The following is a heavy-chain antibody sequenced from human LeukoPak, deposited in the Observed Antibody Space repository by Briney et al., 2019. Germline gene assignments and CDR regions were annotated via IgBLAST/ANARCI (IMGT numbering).Heavy chain of an antibody. V-gene: IGHV1-2*06. CDR1: GYTFTGYY. D-gene: IGHD2-2*01. Sequence: GASVKVSCKASGYTFTGYYMHRVRQAPAQGLEWMGRINPNSGDTNYAQKFQGRVTMTRDTSISTAYMELSRLRSDDTAVYYCASSPQYHTNYWGQGTLVTVSS. CDR3: ASSPQYHTNY. CDR2: INPNSGDT. J-gene: IGHJ4*02.